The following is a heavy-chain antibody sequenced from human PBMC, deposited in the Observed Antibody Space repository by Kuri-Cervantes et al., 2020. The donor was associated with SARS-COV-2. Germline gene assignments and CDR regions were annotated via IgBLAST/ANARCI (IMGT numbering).Heavy chain of an antibody. D-gene: IGHD3-16*02. V-gene: IGHV4-4*02. Sequence: GSLRLSCAVSGGSISSGNWWNWIRQPPGKGLEWIGEIYHSGTTNYNPSLESRVTISVDKSKRQFSLDLSSVTAADTAVYYCAVLGELSTYDYYYYGMDVWGQGTTVTVSS. J-gene: IGHJ6*02. CDR2: IYHSGTT. CDR1: GGSISSGNW. CDR3: AVLGELSTYDYYYYGMDV.